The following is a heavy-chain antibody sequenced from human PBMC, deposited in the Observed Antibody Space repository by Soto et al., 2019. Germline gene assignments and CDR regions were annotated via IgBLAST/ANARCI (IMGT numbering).Heavy chain of an antibody. CDR1: GGSISSYY. J-gene: IGHJ6*03. CDR3: AKTYYDFWSGDYYYYMDV. V-gene: IGHV4-59*01. Sequence: SETLSLTCTVSGGSISSYYWSWIRQPPGKGLEWIGYIYYSGSTNYNPSLKSRVTISVDTSKNQFSLKLSSVTAANTAAYYCAKTYYDFWSGDYYYYMDVWGKGTTVTVSS. CDR2: IYYSGST. D-gene: IGHD3-3*01.